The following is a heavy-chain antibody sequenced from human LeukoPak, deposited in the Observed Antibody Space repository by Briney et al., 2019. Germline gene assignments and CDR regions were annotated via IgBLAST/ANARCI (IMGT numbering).Heavy chain of an antibody. J-gene: IGHJ5*02. CDR1: GFTFSSYA. CDR3: AKVSPRGPLLVLCWFDP. CDR2: ISGSGGST. Sequence: GGSLRLPCAASGFTFSSYAMSWVGQAPGKGLEWVSAISGSGGSTYYADSVKGRFTISRDNSKNTLYLQMNSLRAEDTAVYYCAKVSPRGPLLVLCWFDPWGQGTLV. V-gene: IGHV3-23*01. D-gene: IGHD2-15*01.